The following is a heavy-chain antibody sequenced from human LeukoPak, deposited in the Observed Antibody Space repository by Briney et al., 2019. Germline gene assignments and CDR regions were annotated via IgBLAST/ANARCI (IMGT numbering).Heavy chain of an antibody. J-gene: IGHJ4*02. D-gene: IGHD1-26*01. CDR1: GFPFSDYV. CDR2: TSADESIK. Sequence: GRSLRLSCTVSGFPFSDYVVHWVRQAPGKGLEWVAVTSADESIKSYSDSVRGRFTISRDNFKNILYLQIDSLGLEDTAVYFCARDPFLGGPDFLDYWGRGTLVTVSS. V-gene: IGHV3-30*03. CDR3: ARDPFLGGPDFLDY.